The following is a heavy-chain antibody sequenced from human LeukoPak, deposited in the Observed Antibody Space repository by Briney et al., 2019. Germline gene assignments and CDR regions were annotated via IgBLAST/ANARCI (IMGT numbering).Heavy chain of an antibody. Sequence: APVKVSCKASGYTFTSYGISWVRQAPGQGLEWMGWISAYTGNTNYAQKLQGRATMTTYTSTSTAYMELRSLRSDDTAVYYCATNGEYCSSTSCWYWFDPWGQGTLVTVSS. V-gene: IGHV1-18*01. J-gene: IGHJ5*02. CDR1: GYTFTSYG. D-gene: IGHD2-2*01. CDR3: ATNGEYCSSTSCWYWFDP. CDR2: ISAYTGNT.